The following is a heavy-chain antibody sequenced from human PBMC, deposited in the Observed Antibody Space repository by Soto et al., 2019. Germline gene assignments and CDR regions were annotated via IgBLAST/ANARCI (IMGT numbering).Heavy chain of an antibody. CDR1: GGSIRTIY. Sequence: QMQLQESGPGLVKPSETLSLRCSVSGGSIRTIYWTWVRQPAGKGLEWIGRIHTSGSSSYNPSLERRVSMSIDTPTNQFSLKLKSVTVADTAVYFCARESRDSGDGLDVWGQGTAVTVSS. J-gene: IGHJ6*02. D-gene: IGHD2-15*01. CDR2: IHTSGSS. CDR3: ARESRDSGDGLDV. V-gene: IGHV4-4*07.